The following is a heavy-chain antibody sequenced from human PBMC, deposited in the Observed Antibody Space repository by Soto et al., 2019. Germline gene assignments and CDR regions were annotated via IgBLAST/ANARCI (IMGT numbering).Heavy chain of an antibody. CDR2: IHYSGST. J-gene: IGHJ5*02. CDR1: GGSISSYY. CDR3: ARPHGGSSGWDNWFDP. D-gene: IGHD6-25*01. V-gene: IGHV4-59*01. Sequence: PSETLSLTSTVSGGSISSYYWSWIRQPPGKGLEWIGYIHYSGSTNYNPSLKSRVTISVDTSKNQFSLKLNSVTAADTAVYYCARPHGGSSGWDNWFDPWGQGTLVTVSS.